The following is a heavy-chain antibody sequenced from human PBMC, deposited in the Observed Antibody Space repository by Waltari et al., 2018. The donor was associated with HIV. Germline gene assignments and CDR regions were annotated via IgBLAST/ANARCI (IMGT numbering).Heavy chain of an antibody. Sequence: QVQLQESGPGLVKPSETLSLTCTVSGGSISSYYWSGIRQPPGKGLEWIGYIYYSGRTNYTPSLKSRVTISVDTSKNQFSLKLSSVTAADTAVYYCARGPHSYYGMDVWGQGTTVTVSS. CDR2: IYYSGRT. CDR3: ARGPHSYYGMDV. CDR1: GGSISSYY. V-gene: IGHV4-59*01. J-gene: IGHJ6*02.